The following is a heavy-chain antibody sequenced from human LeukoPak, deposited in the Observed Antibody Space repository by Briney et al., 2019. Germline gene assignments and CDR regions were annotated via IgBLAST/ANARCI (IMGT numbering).Heavy chain of an antibody. J-gene: IGHJ4*02. CDR2: IKQDGSER. D-gene: IGHD3-3*01. Sequence: GGSLRLSCAASGFTFNNYWMTWVHQAPGKGLEWVANIKQDGSERYYVDSVRGRFTISRDNAKNSLYLQMNSLRAEDTAVYYCARVEYYDFWSGYGDYWGQGTLVTVSS. CDR3: ARVEYYDFWSGYGDY. CDR1: GFTFNNYW. V-gene: IGHV3-7*01.